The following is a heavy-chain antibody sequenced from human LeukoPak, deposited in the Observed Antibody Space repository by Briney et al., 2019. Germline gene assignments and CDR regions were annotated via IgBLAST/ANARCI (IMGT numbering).Heavy chain of an antibody. J-gene: IGHJ5*02. CDR3: ATDGAGFDT. V-gene: IGHV3-11*01. Sequence: GGSLRLSCAASGFTFNDYYMSWIRQAPGKGLEWLSYVNIGGTNTHYADSVKGRFTISRDNAKKSLYLEMNNLRAEDTAVYYCATDGAGFDTWGQGVLVTASS. CDR1: GFTFNDYY. CDR2: VNIGGTNT.